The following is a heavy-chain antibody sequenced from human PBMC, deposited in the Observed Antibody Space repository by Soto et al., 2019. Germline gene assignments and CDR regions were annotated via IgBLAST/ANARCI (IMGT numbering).Heavy chain of an antibody. CDR2: ITHLENT. J-gene: IGHJ4*02. D-gene: IGHD2-15*01. Sequence: QLRLQESGSGVVETSESLSLTCTVFGASITYGGYSWSWIRQSPGRGLEWIGHITHLENTYFNPSFKSRLSMSIARAKNQFSLKLTSMTAADKGRYFCVRGGGNAPFEYWGQGILVTVSS. V-gene: IGHV4-30-2*06. CDR1: GASITYGGYS. CDR3: VRGGGNAPFEY.